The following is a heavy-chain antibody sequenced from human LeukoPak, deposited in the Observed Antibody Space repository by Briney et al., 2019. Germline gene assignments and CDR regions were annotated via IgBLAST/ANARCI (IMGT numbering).Heavy chain of an antibody. CDR2: IRYDGSNK. CDR3: AKVADYCSSTSCLRSWFDP. D-gene: IGHD2-2*01. CDR1: GFTFSGYG. J-gene: IGHJ5*02. V-gene: IGHV3-30*02. Sequence: PGGSLRLSCAASGFTFSGYGMHWVRQAPGKGLEWVAFIRYDGSNKYYADSVKGRFTISRDNSKNTLYLQMNSLRAEDTAVYYCAKVADYCSSTSCLRSWFDPWGQGTLVTVSS.